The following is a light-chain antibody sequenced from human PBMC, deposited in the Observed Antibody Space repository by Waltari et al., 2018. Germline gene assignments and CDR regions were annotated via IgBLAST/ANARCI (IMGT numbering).Light chain of an antibody. V-gene: IGLV1-44*01. CDR2: SSS. CDR1: SSNIGSNT. CDR3: CSYADSSTLV. Sequence: QSVLTQPPSASGPPGQRVTISCSGSSSNIGSNTVNWYQQLPGTAPKLSIYSSSQRPSGVSHRLSGSKSGNTASLTISGLQAEDEADYYCCSYADSSTLVFGGGTKLTVL. J-gene: IGLJ3*02.